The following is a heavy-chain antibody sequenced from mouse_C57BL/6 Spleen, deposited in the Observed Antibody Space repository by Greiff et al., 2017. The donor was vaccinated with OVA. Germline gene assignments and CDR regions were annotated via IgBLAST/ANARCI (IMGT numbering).Heavy chain of an antibody. CDR1: GYSITSGYY. V-gene: IGHV3-6*01. Sequence: EVKLQESGPGLVKPSQSLSLTCSVTGYSITSGYYWNWIRQFPGNKLEWMGYISYDGSNNYNPSLKNRISITRDTSKNQFFLKLNSVTTEDTATYYCARGGPITTVVATPFDYWGQGTTLTVSS. CDR3: ARGGPITTVVATPFDY. J-gene: IGHJ2*01. D-gene: IGHD1-1*01. CDR2: ISYDGSN.